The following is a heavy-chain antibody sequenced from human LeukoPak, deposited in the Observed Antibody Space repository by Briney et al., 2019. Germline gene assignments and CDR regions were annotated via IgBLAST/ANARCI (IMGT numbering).Heavy chain of an antibody. V-gene: IGHV3-7*01. Sequence: GESLRLSCAASGFTFNTFWMTWLRQAPGKGLEWVANIHQEGRTKYYADSVKGRFTISRDNANNALNLQINSLRAEDTALYYCARDPLTGSYGVNWLDPWGQGTLVTVSS. CDR3: ARDPLTGSYGVNWLDP. J-gene: IGHJ5*02. D-gene: IGHD1-26*01. CDR1: GFTFNTFW. CDR2: IHQEGRTK.